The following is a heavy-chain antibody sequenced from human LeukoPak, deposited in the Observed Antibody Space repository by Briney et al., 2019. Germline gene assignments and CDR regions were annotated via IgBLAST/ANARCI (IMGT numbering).Heavy chain of an antibody. CDR1: GFTFSSYG. D-gene: IGHD2-15*01. V-gene: IGHV3-30*18. CDR3: AKVLYCSGGSCYVYYGMDV. CDR2: ISYDGSNK. J-gene: IGHJ6*02. Sequence: PGRSLRLSCAAYGFTFSSYGMHWVRQAPGKGLEWVAVISYDGSNKYYADSVKGRFTISRDNSKNTLYLQMNSLRAEDTAVYSCAKVLYCSGGSCYVYYGMDVWGQGTTVTVSS.